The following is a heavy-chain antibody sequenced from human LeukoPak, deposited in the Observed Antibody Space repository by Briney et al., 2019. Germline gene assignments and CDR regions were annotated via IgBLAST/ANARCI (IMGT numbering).Heavy chain of an antibody. V-gene: IGHV1-2*02. CDR3: ARPTVTEVSGFDY. J-gene: IGHJ4*02. CDR1: GYTFTGYY. D-gene: IGHD4-17*01. Sequence: GASVKVSCKASGYTFTGYYMHWVQQAPGQGLEWTGWINPNSGGTNYAQKFQGRVTMTRDTSISTAYMELSRLRSDDTAVYYCARPTVTEVSGFDYWGQGTLVTVSS. CDR2: INPNSGGT.